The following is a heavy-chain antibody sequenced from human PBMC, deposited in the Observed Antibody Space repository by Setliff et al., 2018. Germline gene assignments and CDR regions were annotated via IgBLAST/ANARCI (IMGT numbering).Heavy chain of an antibody. CDR3: ARQLCSSGYCYATTFDY. V-gene: IGHV4-38-2*01. CDR1: GYSISSGYY. J-gene: IGHJ4*02. D-gene: IGHD3-22*01. Sequence: PSETLSLTCAVSGYSISSGYYWGWIRQPPGKGLEWIGSIYHSGSTYYNPSLKSRVTISVDTSKNQFPLKLSSVTASDTAVYYCARQLCSSGYCYATTFDYWGQGTLVTVSS. CDR2: IYHSGST.